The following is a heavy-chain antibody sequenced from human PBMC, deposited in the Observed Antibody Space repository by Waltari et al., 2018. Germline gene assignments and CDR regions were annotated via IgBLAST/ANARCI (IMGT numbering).Heavy chain of an antibody. Sequence: QVQLVQSGAEVEKPGASVKVSCKAIGYTFTRYGISWVRQAPGQGLEWMGWVSPHNGDTDYAQKFQGRVTMATDTFRNTAYMELRSLRPDDTAMYYCARGAPYGDYLPCDYWGQGTLVTVSS. V-gene: IGHV1-18*04. J-gene: IGHJ4*02. CDR1: GYTFTRYG. CDR3: ARGAPYGDYLPCDY. D-gene: IGHD4-17*01. CDR2: VSPHNGDT.